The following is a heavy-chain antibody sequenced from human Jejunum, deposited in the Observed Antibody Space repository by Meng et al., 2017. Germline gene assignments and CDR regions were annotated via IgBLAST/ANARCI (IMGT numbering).Heavy chain of an antibody. D-gene: IGHD5-18*01. Sequence: GESLKISCAASGFIFRTYAMSWVRQAPGKGLEWVSSIANDASTTHDADSVKGRFTISRDNSKNTLYLQMNSLRAEDSAIYYCTKGGRTQVWEDWGQGTQVTVSS. CDR3: TKGGRTQVWED. J-gene: IGHJ4*02. CDR2: IANDASTT. CDR1: GFIFRTYA. V-gene: IGHV3-23*01.